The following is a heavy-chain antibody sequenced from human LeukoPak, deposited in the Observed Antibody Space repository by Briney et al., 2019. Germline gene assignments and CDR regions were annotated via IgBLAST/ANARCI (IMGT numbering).Heavy chain of an antibody. CDR1: GLTFSSYA. J-gene: IGHJ5*02. V-gene: IGHV3-23*01. D-gene: IGHD2-2*02. CDR2: ISGSGGST. Sequence: PGGSLRLSCAASGLTFSSYAMSWVRQAPGKGLEWVSAISGSGGSTYYADSVKGRFTISRDNSKNTLYLQMNSLRDEDTAVYYCAKFPSTSCYNNWFDPWGQGTLVTVSS. CDR3: AKFPSTSCYNNWFDP.